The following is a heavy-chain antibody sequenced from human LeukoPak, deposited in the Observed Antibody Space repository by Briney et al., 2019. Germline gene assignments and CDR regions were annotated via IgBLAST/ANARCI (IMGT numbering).Heavy chain of an antibody. CDR2: INHSGST. CDR1: GGSFSGYY. Sequence: SETLSLTCAVYGGSFSGYYWSWIRQPPGKGLEWIGEINHSGSTNYNPSLKSRVTISVDTSKNQFSLKLSSVTAADTAVYYCARQYYDFWSGLSPSASYFDYWGQGTLVTVPS. J-gene: IGHJ4*02. D-gene: IGHD3-3*01. V-gene: IGHV4-34*01. CDR3: ARQYYDFWSGLSPSASYFDY.